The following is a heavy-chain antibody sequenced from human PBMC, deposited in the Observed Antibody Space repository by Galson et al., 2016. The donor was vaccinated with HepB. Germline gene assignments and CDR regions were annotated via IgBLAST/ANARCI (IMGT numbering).Heavy chain of an antibody. V-gene: IGHV3-7*01. Sequence: SLRLSCAASGFTFSTFWMTWVRQAPGKGLEWVANIKQDGSEKYHVDSVKGRFTISRNNSKNTLYLQMDSLRVEDTALYYCARDLPLLGWGQGTLVTVSS. CDR1: GFTFSTFW. CDR3: ARDLPLLG. D-gene: IGHD2-15*01. J-gene: IGHJ4*02. CDR2: IKQDGSEK.